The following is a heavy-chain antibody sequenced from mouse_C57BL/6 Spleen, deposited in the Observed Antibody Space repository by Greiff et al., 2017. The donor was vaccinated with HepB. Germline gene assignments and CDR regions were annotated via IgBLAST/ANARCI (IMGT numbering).Heavy chain of an antibody. V-gene: IGHV3-6*01. CDR3: AREAYYSNYPFDY. CDR1: GYSITSGYY. Sequence: EVQLQESGPGLVKPSQSLSLTCSVTGYSITSGYYWNWIRQFPGNKLEWLGYISYDGSNNYNPSLKNRISITRDTSKNQFFLKLNSVTTEDTATYYCAREAYYSNYPFDYWGQGTTLTVSS. CDR2: ISYDGSN. D-gene: IGHD2-5*01. J-gene: IGHJ2*01.